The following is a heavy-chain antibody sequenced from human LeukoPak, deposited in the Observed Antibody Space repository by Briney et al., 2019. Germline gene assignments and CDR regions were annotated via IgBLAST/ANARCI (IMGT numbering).Heavy chain of an antibody. V-gene: IGHV1-3*01. D-gene: IGHD3-16*02. CDR3: ARENVWGSYRPPHLDY. Sequence: ASVKVSCKASGYTFTSYAMHWVRQAPGQRLEWMGWINAGNGNTKYSQKFQGRVTMTRDTSTSTVYMELSSLRSEDTAVYYCARENVWGSYRPPHLDYWGQGTLVTVSS. J-gene: IGHJ4*02. CDR1: GYTFTSYA. CDR2: INAGNGNT.